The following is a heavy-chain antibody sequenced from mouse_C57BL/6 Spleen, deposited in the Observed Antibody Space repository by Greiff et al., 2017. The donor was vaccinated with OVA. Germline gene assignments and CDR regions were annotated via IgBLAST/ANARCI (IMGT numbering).Heavy chain of an antibody. Sequence: QVQLQQSGPELVKPGASVKISCKASGYAFSSSWMNWVKQRPGKGLEWIGRIYPGDGDTNYTGTFKGKATLTADKSSSTAYMQLSSLTSEDSAVYFCARSVYSSYYFDYWGQGTTLTVSS. V-gene: IGHV1-82*01. CDR1: GYAFSSSW. D-gene: IGHD2-5*01. CDR3: ARSVYSSYYFDY. CDR2: IYPGDGDT. J-gene: IGHJ2*01.